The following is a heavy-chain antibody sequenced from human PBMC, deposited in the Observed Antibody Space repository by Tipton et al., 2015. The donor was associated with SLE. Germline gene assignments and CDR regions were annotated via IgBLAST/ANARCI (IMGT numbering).Heavy chain of an antibody. CDR2: ISSSSSYI. CDR1: GFTFSSYS. Sequence: SLRLSCAASGFTFSSYSMNWVRQAPGKGLEWVSSISSSSSYIYYADSVKGRFTISRDNAKNSLYLQMNSLRAEDTAVYYCASYGDYGVGAFDIWGQGTMVTVSS. CDR3: ASYGDYGVGAFDI. V-gene: IGHV3-21*01. D-gene: IGHD4-17*01. J-gene: IGHJ3*02.